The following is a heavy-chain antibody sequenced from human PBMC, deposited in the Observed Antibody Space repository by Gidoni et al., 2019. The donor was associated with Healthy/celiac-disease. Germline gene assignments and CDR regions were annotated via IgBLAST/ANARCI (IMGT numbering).Heavy chain of an antibody. D-gene: IGHD3-16*01. V-gene: IGHV3-23*01. J-gene: IGHJ3*02. Sequence: EVQLLESGGGLVQPGGSLRLSCDASGFTLSSYAMSWVRQAPGKGLEWVSSISCSGGSTYYADSVKGRFTISRDNSKNTLYLQMNSLRAEDTAVYYCAGEIWADAFDIWGQGTMVTVSS. CDR1: GFTLSSYA. CDR3: AGEIWADAFDI. CDR2: ISCSGGST.